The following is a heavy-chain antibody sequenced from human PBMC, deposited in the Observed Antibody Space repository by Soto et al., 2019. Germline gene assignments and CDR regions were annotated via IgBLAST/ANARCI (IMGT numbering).Heavy chain of an antibody. CDR1: GFTFINYG. CDR2: IWYDGSNK. CDR3: ARGGGRPTLYYYGMDV. V-gene: IGHV3-33*01. J-gene: IGHJ6*02. Sequence: GGSLRVSYTASGFTFINYGMHRIRQTPGKGLEWVAVIWYDGSNKYYADSVKGRFTISGDNSKNTLYLQMNSLRAEDTAVYYCARGGGRPTLYYYGMDVWGQGTTVTVSS. D-gene: IGHD3-16*01.